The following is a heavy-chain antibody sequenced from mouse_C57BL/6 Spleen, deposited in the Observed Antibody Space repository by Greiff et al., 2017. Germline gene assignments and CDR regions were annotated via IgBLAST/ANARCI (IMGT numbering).Heavy chain of an antibody. CDR3: ARDGLLRSDY. CDR2: ISDGGSYT. Sequence: DVKLVESGGGLVKPGGSLKLSCAASGFTFSSYAMSWVRQTPEKRLEWVATISDGGSYTYYPDNVKGRFTISRDNAKNNLYLQMSHLKSEDTAMYYCARDGLLRSDYGGQGTTLTVSS. J-gene: IGHJ2*01. D-gene: IGHD1-1*01. V-gene: IGHV5-4*01. CDR1: GFTFSSYA.